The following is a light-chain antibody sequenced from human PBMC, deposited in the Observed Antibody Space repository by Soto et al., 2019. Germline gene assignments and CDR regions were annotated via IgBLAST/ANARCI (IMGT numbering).Light chain of an antibody. CDR3: QQYNDWPTIT. CDR1: KSVRSG. V-gene: IGKV3-15*01. Sequence: EVVMTQSPATLSVPPGDIATLSCRASKSVRSGLAWYQQKPGQAPRLLIYGGAIRAADVPDRFSGSGSGTEFTLTISTLQSEDFAVYYCQQYNDWPTITFGQGTRLEAK. CDR2: GGA. J-gene: IGKJ5*01.